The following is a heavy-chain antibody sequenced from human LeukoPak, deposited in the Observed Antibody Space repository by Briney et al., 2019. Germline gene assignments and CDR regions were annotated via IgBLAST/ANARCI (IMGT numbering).Heavy chain of an antibody. CDR1: GFTFSSHA. CDR2: ISDSGTGT. V-gene: IGHV3-23*01. J-gene: IGHJ4*02. D-gene: IGHD5-24*01. Sequence: PGGSLRLSCAASGFTFSSHAMSWVRQAPGKGLEWVSGISDSGTGTYYADSVKGRFTISRDNSKNTLFLQMNSLRAEDTAVYYCAKDHIRRDGYSDFDYWGQGTLVTVSS. CDR3: AKDHIRRDGYSDFDY.